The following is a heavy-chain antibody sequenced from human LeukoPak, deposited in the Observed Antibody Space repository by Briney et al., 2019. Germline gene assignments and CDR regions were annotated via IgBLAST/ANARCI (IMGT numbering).Heavy chain of an antibody. CDR3: ASLRSGSSVHYYYYMDV. CDR2: IYYTGST. CDR1: GGPISSSDYY. Sequence: PSETLSLTCTVSGGPISSSDYYWGWIRQPPGKGLEWIGSIYYTGSTYFNPSLKSRVTISVDTSKNQFSLKLSSATAADTAVYYCASLRSGSSVHYYYYMDVWGKGTTVTVSS. V-gene: IGHV4-39*01. J-gene: IGHJ6*03. D-gene: IGHD6-6*01.